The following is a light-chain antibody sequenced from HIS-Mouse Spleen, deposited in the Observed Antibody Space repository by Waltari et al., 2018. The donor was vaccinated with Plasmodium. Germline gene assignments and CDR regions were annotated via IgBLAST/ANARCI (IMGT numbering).Light chain of an antibody. CDR2: GAS. J-gene: IGKJ2*01. CDR1: QSVSSN. CDR3: QQYNNWPPYT. Sequence: IVMKQSPATLSVSPGERATLSCRASQSVSSNLAWYQQKPGQAPRLLIYGASTRATCIPARFSGSGSGTEFTLTISSMQSEDFAVYYCQQYNNWPPYTFGQGTKLEIK. V-gene: IGKV3-15*01.